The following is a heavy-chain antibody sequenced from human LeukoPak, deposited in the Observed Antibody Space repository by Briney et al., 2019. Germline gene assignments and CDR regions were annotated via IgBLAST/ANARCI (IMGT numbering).Heavy chain of an antibody. CDR2: ISAYNGNT. V-gene: IGHV1-18*04. D-gene: IGHD2-15*01. Sequence: ASVKVSCKASGYTFTGYYMHWVRQAPGQGLEWMGWISAYNGNTSYAQKLQGRVTMTTDTSTSTAYMELRSLRSDDTAVYYCARDFTGYCSGGSCENWFDPWGQGTLVTVSS. CDR1: GYTFTGYY. J-gene: IGHJ5*02. CDR3: ARDFTGYCSGGSCENWFDP.